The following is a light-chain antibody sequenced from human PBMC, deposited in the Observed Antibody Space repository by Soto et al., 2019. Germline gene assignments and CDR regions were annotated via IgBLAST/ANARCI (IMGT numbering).Light chain of an antibody. J-gene: IGKJ1*01. CDR2: GAS. Sequence: EIVLTQSPGTLSLSPGERAILSCRASQSVSSSYLAWYQQKPGQAPRLLIYGASSRATGIPDRFSGSGSGTDFTLTISRLEPEDFAVYYCHQYDSSPVTFGQGTKVEIK. V-gene: IGKV3-20*01. CDR3: HQYDSSPVT. CDR1: QSVSSSY.